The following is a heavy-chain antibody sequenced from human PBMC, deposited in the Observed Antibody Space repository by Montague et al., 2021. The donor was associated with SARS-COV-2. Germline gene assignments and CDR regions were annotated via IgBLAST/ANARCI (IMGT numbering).Heavy chain of an antibody. CDR2: IYWDDDK. CDR3: AHRLPAVAAFDY. Sequence: PALVKPTQTLTLTCTFSGFSLSIRTVGVGWIRQPPGKALEWLALIYWDDDKRYSPSLKSRLTITKVTSKNQVVLTMTNMDPVDTATYYCAHRLPAVAAFDYWGQGTLVPVSS. J-gene: IGHJ4*02. CDR1: GFSLSIRTVG. D-gene: IGHD6-6*01. V-gene: IGHV2-5*02.